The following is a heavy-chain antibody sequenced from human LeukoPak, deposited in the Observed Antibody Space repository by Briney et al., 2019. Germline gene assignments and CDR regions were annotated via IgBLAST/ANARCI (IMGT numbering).Heavy chain of an antibody. CDR3: ARDWKTNSFDY. CDR2: ISGSGGDT. Sequence: GGSLRLSCAASGFTFSAYAMGWVRQAPGKGLEWVSAISGSGGDTYYAEFVKGRFIISRDNSKNTLYLQMNSLRAEDTAIYYCARDWKTNSFDYWGQGTLVTVSS. V-gene: IGHV3-23*01. J-gene: IGHJ4*02. CDR1: GFTFSAYA. D-gene: IGHD1-1*01.